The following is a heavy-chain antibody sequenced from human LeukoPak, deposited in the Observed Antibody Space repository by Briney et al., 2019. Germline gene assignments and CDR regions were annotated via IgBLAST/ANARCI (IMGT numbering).Heavy chain of an antibody. V-gene: IGHV3-9*01. D-gene: IGHD2/OR15-2a*01. J-gene: IGHJ4*02. CDR2: ISWNSGSI. CDR3: ARKARFYKHFDY. CDR1: GFTFDDYA. Sequence: PGGSLRLSCAASGFTFDDYAMHWVRQAPGKGLEWVSGISWNSGSIGYADSVKGRFTISRDNAKNSLYLQMNSLRAEDTALYYCARKARFYKHFDYWGQGTLVTVSS.